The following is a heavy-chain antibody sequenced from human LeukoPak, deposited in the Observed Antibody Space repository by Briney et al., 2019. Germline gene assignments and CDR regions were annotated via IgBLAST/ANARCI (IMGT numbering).Heavy chain of an antibody. CDR1: GFTFSDYY. D-gene: IGHD3-3*01. Sequence: PGGSLRLSCAASGFTFSDYYWSWIRQPPGKGLEWIGEINHSGSTNYNPSLKSRVTISVDTSKNQFSLKLSSVTAADTAVYYCARARITIFGVVFDYYYGMDVWGQGTTVTVSS. J-gene: IGHJ6*02. V-gene: IGHV4-34*01. CDR2: INHSGST. CDR3: ARARITIFGVVFDYYYGMDV.